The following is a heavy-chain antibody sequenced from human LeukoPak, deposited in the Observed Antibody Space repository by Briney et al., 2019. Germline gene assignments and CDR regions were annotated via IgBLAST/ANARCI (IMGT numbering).Heavy chain of an antibody. V-gene: IGHV4-30-4*08. CDR3: ARGGGGSSTVTIYWFDP. D-gene: IGHD4-17*01. CDR2: VYHSGLT. J-gene: IGHJ5*02. Sequence: LRLSCAVSGLTFSDAWMSWVRQAPGKGLEWIGYVYHSGLTYCNPSLKSRLAISVDTSKNQFSLNLNSVTAADTAMYYCARGGGGSSTVTIYWFDPWGQGALVTVSS. CDR1: GLTFSDAW.